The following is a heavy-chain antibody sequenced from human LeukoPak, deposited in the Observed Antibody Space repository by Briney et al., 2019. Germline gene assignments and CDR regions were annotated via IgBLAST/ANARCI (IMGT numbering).Heavy chain of an antibody. CDR3: TTMTTVDY. CDR1: GFTFSGPA. CDR2: IRSKANSYAT. Sequence: GGSLRLSCAASGFTFSGPAMHWVRQASGKGLEWVGRIRSKANSYATAYAASVKGRFTISRDDSKNTAYLQMSSLKTEDTAVYYCTTMTTVDYWGQGTLVTVSS. V-gene: IGHV3-73*01. D-gene: IGHD4-17*01. J-gene: IGHJ4*02.